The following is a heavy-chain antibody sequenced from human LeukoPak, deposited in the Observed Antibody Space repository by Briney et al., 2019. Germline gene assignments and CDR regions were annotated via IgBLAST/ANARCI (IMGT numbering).Heavy chain of an antibody. Sequence: PGGSLRLSCAASGFTFSGFGMHWVRQAPGKGLEWISGISSSGTTTYYADSVKGRFTISRDNAKNSLYLQMNSLRAEDTAVYYCATLTVATSFDYWGQGTLVTVSS. CDR3: ATLTVATSFDY. CDR1: GFTFSGFG. CDR2: ISSSGTTT. D-gene: IGHD4-17*01. J-gene: IGHJ4*02. V-gene: IGHV3-48*03.